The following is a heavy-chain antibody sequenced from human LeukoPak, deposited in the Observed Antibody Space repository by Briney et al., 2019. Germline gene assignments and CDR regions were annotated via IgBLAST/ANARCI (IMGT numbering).Heavy chain of an antibody. D-gene: IGHD3-22*01. CDR2: IYHSGST. CDR3: ASRAYYYDSSGYGPFDY. Sequence: SQTLSLTCAVSGGSISSGGYSWSWIRQPPGKGLEWIGYIYHSGSTYYNPSLKSRVTISVDRSKNQFSLKLSSVTAADTAVYYCASRAYYYDSSGYGPFDYWGQGTLVTVSS. V-gene: IGHV4-30-2*01. J-gene: IGHJ4*02. CDR1: GGSISSGGYS.